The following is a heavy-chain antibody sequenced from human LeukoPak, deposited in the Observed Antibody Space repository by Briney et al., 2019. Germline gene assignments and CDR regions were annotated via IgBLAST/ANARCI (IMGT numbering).Heavy chain of an antibody. Sequence: SETLSLTCAVYGGSFSGYYWSWIRQPPGKGLEWIGEINHSGSTNYNPSLKSRVTISVDTSKNQFSLKLSSVTAADTAVYYCARETSSPSGSYFDPWGQGTLVTVSS. CDR1: GGSFSGYY. D-gene: IGHD1-26*01. V-gene: IGHV4-34*01. J-gene: IGHJ5*02. CDR3: ARETSSPSGSYFDP. CDR2: INHSGST.